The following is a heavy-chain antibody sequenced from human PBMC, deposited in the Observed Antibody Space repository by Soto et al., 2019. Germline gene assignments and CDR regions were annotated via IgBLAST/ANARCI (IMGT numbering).Heavy chain of an antibody. CDR1: GFTFSSYS. CDR2: ISSSSSTI. D-gene: IGHD3-22*01. Sequence: PGGSLRLSCAASGFTFSSYSMNWVRQAPGKGLEWVSYISSSSSTIYYADSVKGRFTISRDNAKNSLYLQMNSLRDEDTAVYYCAREGRSRYYYDSSGYYPALDYWGQGTLVTVSS. CDR3: AREGRSRYYYDSSGYYPALDY. J-gene: IGHJ4*02. V-gene: IGHV3-48*02.